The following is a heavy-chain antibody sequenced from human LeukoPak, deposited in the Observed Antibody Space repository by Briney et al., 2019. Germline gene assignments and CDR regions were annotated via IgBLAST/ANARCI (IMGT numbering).Heavy chain of an antibody. D-gene: IGHD4-17*01. CDR2: IIPIFGTA. Sequence: ASVTVSCKASGGTFSSYAISWVRQAPGQGLEWMGGIIPIFGTANYAQKFQGRVTITADESTSTAYMELSSLRSEDTAVYYCARSRTVTPTAFDYWGQGTLVTVSS. V-gene: IGHV1-69*13. CDR3: ARSRTVTPTAFDY. CDR1: GGTFSSYA. J-gene: IGHJ4*02.